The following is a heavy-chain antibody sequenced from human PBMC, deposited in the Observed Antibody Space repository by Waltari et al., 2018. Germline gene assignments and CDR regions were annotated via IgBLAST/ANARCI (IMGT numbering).Heavy chain of an antibody. CDR3: ARDPPNRPYERGVTRGLPRGWFDP. CDR2: IKQDGSEK. D-gene: IGHD3-3*01. J-gene: IGHJ5*02. CDR1: GFTFSSYW. Sequence: VQLVESGGGVVQPGRSLRLSCAASGFTFSSYWMSWVRQAPGKGLEWVANIKQDGSEKYYVDSVKGRFTISRDNAKNSLYLQMNSLRAEDTAVYYCARDPPNRPYERGVTRGLPRGWFDPWGQGTLVIVSS. V-gene: IGHV3-7*01.